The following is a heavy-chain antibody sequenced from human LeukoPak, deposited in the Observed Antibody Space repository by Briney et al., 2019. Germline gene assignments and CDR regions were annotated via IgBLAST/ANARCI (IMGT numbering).Heavy chain of an antibody. CDR3: ARVTDYYFDY. D-gene: IGHD3/OR15-3a*01. CDR2: IKHDGSEK. Sequence: GGSLRLSCAASXFTFRNYGMSWVSQAPGKGLELVANIKHDGSEKYYVDSVKGRFTISRDNAKNSLFLQMNSLRAEDTAVYYCARVTDYYFDYWGQGTLVTVSS. J-gene: IGHJ4*02. CDR1: XFTFRNYG. V-gene: IGHV3-7*05.